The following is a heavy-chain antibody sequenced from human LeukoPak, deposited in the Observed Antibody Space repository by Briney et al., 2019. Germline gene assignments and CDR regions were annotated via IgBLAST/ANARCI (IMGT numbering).Heavy chain of an antibody. V-gene: IGHV3-48*03. J-gene: IGHJ4*02. Sequence: GGSLRLSCAASGFTFSSYEMNWVRQAPGKGLEWVSYISSSGSTIYYADSVKGRFTISRDNAKNSLYLQMNSLRAEDTAVYYCARDYYDSSGQFYFASWGQGTLVTVSS. D-gene: IGHD3-22*01. CDR2: ISSSGSTI. CDR3: ARDYYDSSGQFYFAS. CDR1: GFTFSSYE.